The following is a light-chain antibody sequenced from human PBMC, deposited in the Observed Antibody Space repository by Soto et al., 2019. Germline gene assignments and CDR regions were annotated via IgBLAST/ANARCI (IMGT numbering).Light chain of an antibody. CDR1: QSVSSSY. J-gene: IGKJ1*01. V-gene: IGKV3-20*01. CDR2: GAS. Sequence: EIVLAQSPGTLSLSPGERATLSCRSIQSVSSSYLAWYQQKPGQAPRLVIYGASSRATGIPDRFSGSGSGTDFTLTISRLEPEDFAVYYCQQYGSSPPQTFGQGTKVDI. CDR3: QQYGSSPPQT.